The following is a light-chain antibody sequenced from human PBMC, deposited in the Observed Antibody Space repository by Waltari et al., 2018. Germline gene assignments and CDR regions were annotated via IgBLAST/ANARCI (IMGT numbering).Light chain of an antibody. J-gene: IGKJ4*02. Sequence: DIQLTQSPSTLSASVGERVTITCRASQSIPTWLAWYQQKPGKAPKLLMYKSSNLESGVPSRFSSSVSETEFTRTISSLQPDVLATYYCKQDDNYGTFGEGTKVGI. CDR1: QSIPTW. CDR3: KQDDNYGT. CDR2: KSS. V-gene: IGKV1-5*03.